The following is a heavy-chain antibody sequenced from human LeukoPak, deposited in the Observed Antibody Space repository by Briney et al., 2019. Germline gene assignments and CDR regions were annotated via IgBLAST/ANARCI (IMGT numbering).Heavy chain of an antibody. V-gene: IGHV3-15*07. CDR2: IRSKADGGTP. CDR3: TTRSPARYCSDGACYSSADY. Sequence: PGGSLRLSCAASVFSFSDAWMNWVRQAPWKGLEWVGHIRSKADGGTPDYTAPVKGRFTISRDDSKDTLYLQMNSLNTEDTAMYYCTTRSPARYCSDGACYSSADYWGQGTLVTVSS. CDR1: VFSFSDAW. D-gene: IGHD2-15*01. J-gene: IGHJ4*02.